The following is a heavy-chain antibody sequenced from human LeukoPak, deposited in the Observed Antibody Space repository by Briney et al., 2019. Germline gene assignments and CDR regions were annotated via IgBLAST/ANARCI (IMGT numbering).Heavy chain of an antibody. J-gene: IGHJ3*02. D-gene: IGHD3-22*01. CDR3: ASRTNRHTYYYDSSGYYPHDAFDI. CDR2: MNPNSGNT. V-gene: IGHV1-8*02. Sequence: WASVTVSCKASGGTFSSYAISWVRQATGQGLEWMGWMNPNSGNTGYAQKFQGRVTMTRNTSISTAYMELSSLRSEDTAVYYCASRTNRHTYYYDSSGYYPHDAFDIWGQGTMVTVSS. CDR1: GGTFSSYA.